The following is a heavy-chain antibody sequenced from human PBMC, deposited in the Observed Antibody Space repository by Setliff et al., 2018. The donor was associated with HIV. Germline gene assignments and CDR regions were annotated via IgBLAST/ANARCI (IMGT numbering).Heavy chain of an antibody. D-gene: IGHD6-19*01. V-gene: IGHV1-8*03. CDR1: GYTFTSYD. CDR3: ARDSGVSSGWKNWFDS. Sequence: ASVKVSCKASGYTFTSYDINWVRQATGQGLEWMGWMMPSSGNTGYAQKFQGRVTITTDESTSTAYMDLSSLRSEDTAVYYCARDSGVSSGWKNWFDSWGQGTLVTVSS. CDR2: MMPSSGNT. J-gene: IGHJ5*01.